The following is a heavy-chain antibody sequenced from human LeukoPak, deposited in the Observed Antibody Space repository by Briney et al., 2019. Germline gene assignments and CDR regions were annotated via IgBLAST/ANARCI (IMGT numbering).Heavy chain of an antibody. CDR2: IYYSGST. V-gene: IGHV4-39*01. J-gene: IGHJ5*02. Sequence: SETLSLTCTVSGGSISSSSYYWGWIRQPPGKGLEWIGSIYYSGSTYYNPSLKSRVTTSVDTSKNQFSLKLSSVTAADTAVYYCARHADIVVVPAANGGWFDPWGQGTLVTVSS. D-gene: IGHD2-2*01. CDR3: ARHADIVVVPAANGGWFDP. CDR1: GGSISSSSYY.